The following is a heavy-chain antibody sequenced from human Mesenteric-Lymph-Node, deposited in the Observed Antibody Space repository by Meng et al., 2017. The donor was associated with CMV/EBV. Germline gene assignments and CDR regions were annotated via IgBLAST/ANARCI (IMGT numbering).Heavy chain of an antibody. J-gene: IGHJ6*02. CDR1: GFTFSSYW. Sequence: LSLTCAASGFTFSSYWMSWVRQAPGKGLEWVANIKQDGSEKYYVDSVKGRFTISRDNANNSLYLQMNSLRAEDTAVYYCARGPPGDYYYGMDVWGQGTTVTVSS. CDR3: ARGPPGDYYYGMDV. V-gene: IGHV3-7*01. CDR2: IKQDGSEK.